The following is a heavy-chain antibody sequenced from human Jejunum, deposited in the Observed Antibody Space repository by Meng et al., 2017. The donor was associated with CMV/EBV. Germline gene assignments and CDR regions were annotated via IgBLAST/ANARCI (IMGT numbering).Heavy chain of an antibody. D-gene: IGHD2-8*02. CDR2: ISPNTGAT. CDR1: GYSFTDYY. V-gene: IGHV1-2*02. CDR3: ARDPGGSSPVFDY. J-gene: IGHJ4*01. Sequence: VPLVKSGAHVKNPGASVKVSCRAPGYSFTDYYIHWVRQAPEQGLEWMGWISPNTGATNFAQNFQGRVTMTRDTSVSATYMELSSLTSDDTAVYFCARDPGGSSPVFDYWGQGTLVTVAS.